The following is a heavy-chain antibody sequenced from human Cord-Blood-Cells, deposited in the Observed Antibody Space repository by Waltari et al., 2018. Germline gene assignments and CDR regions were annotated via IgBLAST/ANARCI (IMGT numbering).Heavy chain of an antibody. V-gene: IGHV1-2*02. CDR3: ARDRGLGYDFWSGYDY. D-gene: IGHD3-3*01. CDR2: INPNSGGT. Sequence: QVQLVQSGAEVKKPGASVKVSCKASGYTFPGYYMHWVRQDSGQGLEWMGWINPNSGGTKYARKFEGRVTMTRDTSISTAYMELSRLRSEDTAVYYCARDRGLGYDFWSGYDYWGQGTLVTVSS. J-gene: IGHJ4*02. CDR1: GYTFPGYY.